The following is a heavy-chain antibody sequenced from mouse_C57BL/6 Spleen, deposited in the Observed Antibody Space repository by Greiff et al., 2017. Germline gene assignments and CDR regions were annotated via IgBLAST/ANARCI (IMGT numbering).Heavy chain of an antibody. CDR2: INPSNGGT. CDR3: AREILLRSLYAMDY. Sequence: QVQLQQPGTELVKPGASVKLSCKASGYTFTSYWMHWVKQRPGQGLEWIGNINPSNGGTNYYKKFKSKATLTVDKSSSTAYMQLSSLTSEDSAVYYCAREILLRSLYAMDYWGQGTSVTVSS. J-gene: IGHJ4*01. V-gene: IGHV1-53*01. CDR1: GYTFTSYW. D-gene: IGHD1-1*01.